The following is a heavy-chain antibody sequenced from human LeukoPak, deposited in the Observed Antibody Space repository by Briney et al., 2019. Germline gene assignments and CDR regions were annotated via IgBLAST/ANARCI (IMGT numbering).Heavy chain of an antibody. J-gene: IGHJ6*03. CDR1: GYTFTSYG. Sequence: GASVKVSCKASGYTFTSYGISWVRQAPVQGLEWMGWISAYNGNTNYAQKLQGRVTMTTDTSTSTTYMELRSLRSDDTAVYYCAREFGYYDSSGYPDHNYYYYYYMDVWGKGTTVTVSS. CDR2: ISAYNGNT. V-gene: IGHV1-18*01. CDR3: AREFGYYDSSGYPDHNYYYYYYMDV. D-gene: IGHD3-22*01.